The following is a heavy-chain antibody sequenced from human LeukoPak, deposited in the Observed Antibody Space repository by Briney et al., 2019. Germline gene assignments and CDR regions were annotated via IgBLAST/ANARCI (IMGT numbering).Heavy chain of an antibody. D-gene: IGHD2-21*02. CDR1: GFTFSSYA. V-gene: IGHV3-30*04. CDR3: ARGFPYCGGDCYARSWAGGSHSQFDY. J-gene: IGHJ4*02. Sequence: GGSLRLSCAASGFTFSSYAMHWVRQAPGKGLEWVAVISYDGSNKYYADSVKGRFTISRDNSKNTLYLKMNSLRAEDTAVYYCARGFPYCGGDCYARSWAGGSHSQFDYWGQGTLVTVSS. CDR2: ISYDGSNK.